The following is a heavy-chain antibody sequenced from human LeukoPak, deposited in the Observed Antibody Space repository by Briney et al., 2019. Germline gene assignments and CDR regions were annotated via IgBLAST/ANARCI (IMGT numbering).Heavy chain of an antibody. CDR1: GFTFSSYS. Sequence: PGGSLRLSCAASGFTFSSYSMNWVRQAPGKGLEWVSSISSSSSYIYYADSVKGRFTISRDNAKNSLYLQMNSLRAEDTAVYYCARDRDGYNFVDYWGQGTLVTVSS. CDR3: ARDRDGYNFVDY. V-gene: IGHV3-21*01. D-gene: IGHD5-24*01. CDR2: ISSSSSYI. J-gene: IGHJ4*02.